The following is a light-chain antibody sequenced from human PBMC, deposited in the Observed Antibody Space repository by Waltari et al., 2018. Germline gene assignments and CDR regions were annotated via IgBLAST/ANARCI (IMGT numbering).Light chain of an antibody. CDR1: QSISIY. CDR3: QKSSSTPPWT. CDR2: AAS. Sequence: DIQMTQSPSSLSASVGDRVTITCRASQSISIYLNWYQQKPGKAPELLIYAASSLQSGVPSRFSGSGSGTDFTLTISSLQPEDFATYYCQKSSSTPPWTFGQGTKVEIK. J-gene: IGKJ1*01. V-gene: IGKV1-39*01.